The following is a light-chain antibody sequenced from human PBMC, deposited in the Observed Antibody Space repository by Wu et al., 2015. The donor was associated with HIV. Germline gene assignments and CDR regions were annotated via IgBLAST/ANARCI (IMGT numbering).Light chain of an antibody. CDR3: QQRGTWPLT. V-gene: IGKV3-11*01. J-gene: IGKJ4*01. CDR2: DGS. Sequence: EIVLTQSPVTLSLSPGERATLSCRASQSVSTYLAWYQQKPGQVPRLLIYDGSKRATGIPARFSGSGSGTDFTLTISSVETEDFALYFCQQRGTWPLTFGGGTNLE. CDR1: QSVSTY.